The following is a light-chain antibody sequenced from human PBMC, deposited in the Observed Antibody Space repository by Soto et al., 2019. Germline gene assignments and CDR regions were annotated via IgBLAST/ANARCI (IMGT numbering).Light chain of an antibody. CDR2: GNT. J-gene: IGLJ1*01. V-gene: IGLV1-40*01. CDR1: SSNLGAGYD. Sequence: QTVVTQPPSVSGAPGQRVTISCTGSSSNLGAGYDVHWYQQLPGTAPKLLIYGNTNRPSGVPDRFSGSKSGTSASLAITGFQAEDEADYYCQSYDSSLGANYVFGTGTKLTVL. CDR3: QSYDSSLGANYV.